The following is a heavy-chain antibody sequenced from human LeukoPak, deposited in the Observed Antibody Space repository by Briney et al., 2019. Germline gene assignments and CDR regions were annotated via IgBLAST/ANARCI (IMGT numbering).Heavy chain of an antibody. CDR1: GFTFSSYG. CDR2: ISYDGSSK. D-gene: IGHD6-19*01. V-gene: IGHV3-30*18. CDR3: AKQRSGGSGWCMDY. Sequence: PGGSLRLSCAASGFTFSSYGMHWVRQAPGKGLEWVAVISYDGSSKYYTDSMEGRLTISRDDSKNTLYLQMNSLRAEDTAVYYCAKQRSGGSGWCMDYWGQGTLVTVSS. J-gene: IGHJ4*02.